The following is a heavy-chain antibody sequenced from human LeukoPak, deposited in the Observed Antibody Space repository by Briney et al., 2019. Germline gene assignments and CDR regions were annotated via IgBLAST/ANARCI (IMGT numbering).Heavy chain of an antibody. V-gene: IGHV3-7*01. J-gene: IGHJ4*02. Sequence: GRSLRLSCAASGFTFSSYWMSWVRHAPGKGLEWVANIKQDGSEKYYVDSVKGRFTISRDNAKNSLYLQMNSLRAEDTAVYYCAREGGYSYGYTDYWGQGTLVTVSS. D-gene: IGHD5-18*01. CDR1: GFTFSSYW. CDR2: IKQDGSEK. CDR3: AREGGYSYGYTDY.